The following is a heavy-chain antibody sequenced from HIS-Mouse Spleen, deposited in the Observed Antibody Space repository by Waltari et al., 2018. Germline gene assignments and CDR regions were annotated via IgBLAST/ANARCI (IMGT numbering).Heavy chain of an antibody. D-gene: IGHD3-10*01. CDR1: GGSFSGYY. J-gene: IGHJ4*02. CDR2: INHSGST. CDR3: ARGLDGSGSYYNYFDY. Sequence: QVQLQQWGAGLLKPSETLSLTCAVYGGSFSGYYWSWIRPPPGKGLEWIGEINHSGSTNYNPSLKSRVTISVDTSKNQFSLKLSSVTAADTAVYYCARGLDGSGSYYNYFDYWGQGTLVTVSS. V-gene: IGHV4-34*01.